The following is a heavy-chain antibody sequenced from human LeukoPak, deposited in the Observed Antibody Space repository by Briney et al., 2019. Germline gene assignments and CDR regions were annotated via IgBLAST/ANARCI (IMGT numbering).Heavy chain of an antibody. V-gene: IGHV1-18*01. CDR2: ISAYNGNT. Sequence: ASVKVSCKASGYSFSSYGISWVRQALGQGPEWMGWISAYNGNTKYAQKFQDRVTMTTDTSTSTAYMELRSLRSDDTAVFYCARGFPPRRNYDRSGYYSYFFDYWGQGTLVTVSS. D-gene: IGHD3-22*01. CDR1: GYSFSSYG. CDR3: ARGFPPRRNYDRSGYYSYFFDY. J-gene: IGHJ4*02.